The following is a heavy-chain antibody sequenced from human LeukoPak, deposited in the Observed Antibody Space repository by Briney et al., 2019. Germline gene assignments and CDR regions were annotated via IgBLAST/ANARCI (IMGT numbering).Heavy chain of an antibody. CDR3: AKDRSSWYYPFDS. V-gene: IGHV1-46*01. Sequence: ASVKVSCKASGYTFTSYFMHWVRQAPGQGLDWMGIINPSGGSTSYAQKFQGRVTMTRDTSTSTVYMELSSLRAEDTAVYYCAKDRSSWYYPFDSWGQGTLVTVSS. CDR2: INPSGGST. D-gene: IGHD3-3*01. J-gene: IGHJ4*02. CDR1: GYTFTSYF.